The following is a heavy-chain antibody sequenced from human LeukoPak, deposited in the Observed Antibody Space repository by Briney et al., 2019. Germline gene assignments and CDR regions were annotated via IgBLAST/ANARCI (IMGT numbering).Heavy chain of an antibody. V-gene: IGHV3-33*01. Sequence: PGGSLRLSCAASGFIFRTYGMHWVRQAPGKGLDWVAVIWYDGSTEFCADSVKGRFTISRDNSNNTLYLQMNSLRAEDTAVYSCGGDGGYYYYGMDVWGQGTTVTVSS. CDR1: GFIFRTYG. CDR3: GGDGGYYYYGMDV. J-gene: IGHJ6*02. CDR2: IWYDGSTE.